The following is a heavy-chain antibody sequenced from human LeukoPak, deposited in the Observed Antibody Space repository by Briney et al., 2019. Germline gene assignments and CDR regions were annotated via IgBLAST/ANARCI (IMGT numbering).Heavy chain of an antibody. D-gene: IGHD3-10*01. CDR3: ARALGLVRGAPGY. V-gene: IGHV1-2*02. Sequence: ASVKVSCKASGYTFTGYYVHWVRQAPGQGLAWMGWINPNSGGTNYAQKFRGRVTMTRDTSISTAYMELSRLRSDDTAVYYCARALGLVRGAPGYWGQGTLVTVSS. CDR2: INPNSGGT. J-gene: IGHJ4*02. CDR1: GYTFTGYY.